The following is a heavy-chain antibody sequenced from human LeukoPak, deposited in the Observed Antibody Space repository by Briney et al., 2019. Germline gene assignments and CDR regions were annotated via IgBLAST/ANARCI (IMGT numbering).Heavy chain of an antibody. CDR2: NYPGDSDT. CDR1: GYIFNYYL. V-gene: IGHV5-51*01. J-gene: IGHJ4*02. D-gene: IGHD3-9*01. CDR3: ARLPYDISTGYYTYTHFDY. Sequence: GEALITYCNGSGYIFNYYLIGLVRPMPREGLEGMGINYPGDSDTRYSPFFQGQVTTSADKSISTAYLQWSSLKASDTAMYYCARLPYDISTGYYTYTHFDYWGQGTLVTVSS.